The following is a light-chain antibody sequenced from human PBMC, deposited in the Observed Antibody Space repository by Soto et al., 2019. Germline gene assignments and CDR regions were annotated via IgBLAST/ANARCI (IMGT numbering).Light chain of an antibody. Sequence: DIQMTQSPSSLSASVGDRVTIICQASQDITNYLNWYQQKPGKAPKLLIHDSSNLETGVPSRFSGSGSVTYFSIAISSLHPEDIPTYFCQQFEPPPLTLGQGTRLEIK. CDR1: QDITNY. J-gene: IGKJ5*01. CDR3: QQFEPPPLT. V-gene: IGKV1-33*01. CDR2: DSS.